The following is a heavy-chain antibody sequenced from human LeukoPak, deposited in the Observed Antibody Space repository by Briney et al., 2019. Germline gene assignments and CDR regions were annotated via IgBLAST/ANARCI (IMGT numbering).Heavy chain of an antibody. CDR1: GYIFTSHW. D-gene: IGHD5-24*01. CDR2: IYPGDSDT. Sequence: RESLKISCKGSGYIFTSHWIGRGRQMPGKGLEWMVIIYPGDSDTRYSPSSQGQVTISADKSISTAYQYWSSLKASDTSMNSGNRRVDEEMECGELGSDAFDIWGQGTMVTVSS. J-gene: IGHJ3*02. V-gene: IGHV5-51*01. CDR3: NRRVDEEMECGELGSDAFDI.